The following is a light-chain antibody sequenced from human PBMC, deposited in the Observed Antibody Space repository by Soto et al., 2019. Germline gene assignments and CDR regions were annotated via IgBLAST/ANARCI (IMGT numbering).Light chain of an antibody. CDR2: GAF. CDR3: QQFTTFPRT. CDR1: QGISQW. V-gene: IGKV1-12*01. J-gene: IGKJ1*01. Sequence: DLQTTQYPSYVAAAVGDRVTSTCRASQGISQWLAWYQHKKGTAPKXXIFGAFSLQRGVPSRFAGSGYGTDFNLTIKSLQTEDVATYYCQQFTTFPRTFGQGTKVDIK.